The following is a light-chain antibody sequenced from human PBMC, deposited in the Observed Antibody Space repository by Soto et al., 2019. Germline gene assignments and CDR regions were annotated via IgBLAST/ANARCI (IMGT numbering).Light chain of an antibody. CDR1: QSIDVW. J-gene: IGKJ2*01. V-gene: IGKV1-5*03. CDR2: KAS. CDR3: QQYNTHSMYN. Sequence: DMQLTQSPSTLSASVGDRVTITCRASQSIDVWLAWFQQKPGKAPNLLIYKASTLKSGVPSRFSGSGSGTEFTLTISSLQPEDFATYYCQQYNTHSMYNFAQGTKVDIK.